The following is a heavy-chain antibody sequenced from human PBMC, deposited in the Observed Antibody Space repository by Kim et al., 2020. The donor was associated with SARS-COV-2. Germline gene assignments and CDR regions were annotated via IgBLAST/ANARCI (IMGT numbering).Heavy chain of an antibody. V-gene: IGHV3-23*01. D-gene: IGHD3-22*01. Sequence: GGSLRPSCAASGFTFSSYAMSWVRQAPGKGLEWVSAISGSGGSTYYADSVTGRFTISRDNSKNTLYLQMNSLRAEDTAVYYCAKSDRITMIVVVTMIDYWGQGTLVTVSS. CDR2: ISGSGGST. J-gene: IGHJ4*02. CDR1: GFTFSSYA. CDR3: AKSDRITMIVVVTMIDY.